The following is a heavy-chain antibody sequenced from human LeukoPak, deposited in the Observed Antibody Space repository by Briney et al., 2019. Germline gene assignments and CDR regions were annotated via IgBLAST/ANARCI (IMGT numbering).Heavy chain of an antibody. CDR1: GYTFTSNW. J-gene: IGHJ4*02. V-gene: IGHV5-51*01. CDR2: IYPGDSDT. Sequence: GESLKISCKGSGYTFTSNWITWVRQMPGKGLEWMGIIYPGDSDTRYGPSFQGQVTISADKSISTAYLQWSSLKASDTAMYYCARQGGFGYYYGKYWGQGTLVTVSS. CDR3: ARQGGFGYYYGKY. D-gene: IGHD3-10*01.